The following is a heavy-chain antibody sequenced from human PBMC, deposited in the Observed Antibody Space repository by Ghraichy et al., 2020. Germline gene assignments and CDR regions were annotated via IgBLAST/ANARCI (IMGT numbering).Heavy chain of an antibody. V-gene: IGHV4-39*01. D-gene: IGHD5-24*01. CDR1: GGSIGSIRYT. CDR2: ISHSGST. CDR3: ARPHGTSPFYYLDY. Sequence: SETLSLNCRFSGGSIGSIRYTWGWIRQPPGKGLEWIGSISHSGSTYYNVSLKSRVTMSVDTSRNQFSLKLSAVTAADTALYYCARPHGTSPFYYLDYWGQGILVTASS. J-gene: IGHJ4*02.